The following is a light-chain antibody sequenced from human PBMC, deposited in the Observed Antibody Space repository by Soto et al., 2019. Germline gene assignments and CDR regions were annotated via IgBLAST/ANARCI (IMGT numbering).Light chain of an antibody. J-gene: IGKJ1*01. CDR2: AAS. Sequence: DIQMTQSPSSLSASVGDRVTITCRASQSISSYLNWYQQKPGKAPKLLIYAASSLQSGVPSGFSGSGSGTDFTLTISSLQPEDFATHYCQQSYSTPRTFGQGTKVDIK. CDR3: QQSYSTPRT. V-gene: IGKV1-39*01. CDR1: QSISSY.